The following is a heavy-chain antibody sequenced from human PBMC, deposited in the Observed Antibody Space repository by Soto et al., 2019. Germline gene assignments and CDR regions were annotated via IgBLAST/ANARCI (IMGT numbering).Heavy chain of an antibody. J-gene: IGHJ4*02. CDR2: INPSGGST. CDR3: ARSTGVVRQQLDY. Sequence: ASVKFSCKASGYTFTSYYMRWVRQAPGQGLEWMGIINPSGGSTSYAQKFQGRVTMTRDTSTSTVYMELSSLRSEDTAVYYCARSTGVVRQQLDYWGQGTLVTVSS. CDR1: GYTFTSYY. V-gene: IGHV1-46*01. D-gene: IGHD6-13*01.